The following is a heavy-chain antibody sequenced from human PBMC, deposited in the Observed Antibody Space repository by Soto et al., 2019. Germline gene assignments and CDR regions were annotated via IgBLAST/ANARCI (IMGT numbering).Heavy chain of an antibody. Sequence: GESLKISCKGSGYSFTSYWISWVRQMPGKGPEWVGRIVPSDSYTNYSPSFQGHVTIPAEKSISTAYLQWSSLKASDTAMYYCAMAYYYDSTWTAFDIWGQGTMVTVSS. CDR3: AMAYYYDSTWTAFDI. CDR2: IVPSDSYT. V-gene: IGHV5-10-1*01. D-gene: IGHD3-22*01. J-gene: IGHJ3*02. CDR1: GYSFTSYW.